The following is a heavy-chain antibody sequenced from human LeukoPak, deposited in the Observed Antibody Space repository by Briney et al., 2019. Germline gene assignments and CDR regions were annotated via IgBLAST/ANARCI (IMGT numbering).Heavy chain of an antibody. Sequence: SETLSLTRTVSGGSISSYYWSWIRQPAGKGLEWIGRIYTSGSTNYNPSLKSRVTISVDTSKNQFSLKLSSVTAADTAVYYCARERVGATNSQYYFDYWGQGTLVTVSS. CDR3: ARERVGATNSQYYFDY. D-gene: IGHD1-26*01. V-gene: IGHV4-4*07. CDR1: GGSISSYY. CDR2: IYTSGST. J-gene: IGHJ4*02.